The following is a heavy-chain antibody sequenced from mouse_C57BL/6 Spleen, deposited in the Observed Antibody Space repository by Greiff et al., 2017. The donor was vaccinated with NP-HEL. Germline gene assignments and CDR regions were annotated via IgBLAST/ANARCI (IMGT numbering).Heavy chain of an antibody. V-gene: IGHV1-61*01. D-gene: IGHD2-5*01. CDR3: ARNYYSNYGGAY. J-gene: IGHJ3*01. CDR2: IYPSDSET. Sequence: VQLQQPGAELVRPGSSVKLSCKASGYTFTSYWMDWVKQRPGQGLEWIGNIYPSDSETHYNQKFKDKATLTVDKSSSTAYMQLSSLTSEDSAVYYCARNYYSNYGGAYWGQGTLVTVSA. CDR1: GYTFTSYW.